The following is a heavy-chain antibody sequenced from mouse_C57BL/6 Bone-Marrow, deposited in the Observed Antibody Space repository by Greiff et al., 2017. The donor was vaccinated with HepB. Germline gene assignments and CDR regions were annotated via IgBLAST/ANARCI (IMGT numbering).Heavy chain of an antibody. J-gene: IGHJ4*01. V-gene: IGHV14-2*01. CDR2: IDPEDGET. CDR1: GFNIKDYY. D-gene: IGHD1-1*01. Sequence: VQLQQSGAELVKPGASVKLSCTASGFNIKDYYMHWVKQRTEQGLEWIGRIDPEDGETKYAQKFKGKATITADTSSNTAYLQLRSRTSEDTAVYYCARDGSSPYALDYWGQGTSVTVSS. CDR3: ARDGSSPYALDY.